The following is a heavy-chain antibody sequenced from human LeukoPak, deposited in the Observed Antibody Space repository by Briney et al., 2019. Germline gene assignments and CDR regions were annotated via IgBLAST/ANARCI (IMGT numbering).Heavy chain of an antibody. V-gene: IGHV1-18*01. Sequence: ASVKVSCKTSGYTFSNYGISWVRQAPGQGLEWMGWITAYNGNRLYAQRFQGRITLTTDTSTSTSYMELRSLEYDDTAIYYCARDNDKVIDHWGQGTLVTVSS. J-gene: IGHJ4*01. CDR2: ITAYNGNR. CDR3: ARDNDKVIDH. D-gene: IGHD2-21*01. CDR1: GYTFSNYG.